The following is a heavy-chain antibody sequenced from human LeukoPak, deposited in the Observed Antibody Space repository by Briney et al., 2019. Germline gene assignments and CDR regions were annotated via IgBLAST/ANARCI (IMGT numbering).Heavy chain of an antibody. J-gene: IGHJ6*02. Sequence: ASVMVSCKASGGTFISYAISWVRQAPGQGLEWMGGIIPIFGTANYAQKFQGRVTITADESTSTAYMELSSLRSGDTAVYYCARGASGRYDYYYGMDVWGQGTTVTVSS. CDR2: IIPIFGTA. CDR3: ARGASGRYDYYYGMDV. CDR1: GGTFISYA. D-gene: IGHD1-14*01. V-gene: IGHV1-69*01.